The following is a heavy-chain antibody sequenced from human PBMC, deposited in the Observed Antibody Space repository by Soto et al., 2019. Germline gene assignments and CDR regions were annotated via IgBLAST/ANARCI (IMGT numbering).Heavy chain of an antibody. V-gene: IGHV5-10-1*01. Sequence: GESLKISCKGSGYSFTSYWISWVRQMPGKGLEWMGRIDPSDSYTNYSPSFQGHVTISADKSISTAYLQWSSLKASDTAMYYCARVVAGTSYYYYGIDVWGQGTTVTVSS. CDR1: GYSFTSYW. D-gene: IGHD6-19*01. CDR2: IDPSDSYT. J-gene: IGHJ6*02. CDR3: ARVVAGTSYYYYGIDV.